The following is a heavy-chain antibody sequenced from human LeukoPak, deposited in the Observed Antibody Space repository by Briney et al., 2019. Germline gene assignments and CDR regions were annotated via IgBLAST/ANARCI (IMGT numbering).Heavy chain of an antibody. V-gene: IGHV3-7*01. CDR2: IKEDGSEK. D-gene: IGHD5-12*01. J-gene: IGHJ4*02. Sequence: PGGSLRPSCAASGFTFSSYWMSWIRQAPGKGLEWVANIKEDGSEKYYVDSVKGRFTISRDNAKNSLYLQMNSLRAEDTAVYHCARSGAGGYSGYDLIYYWGQGTLVTVSS. CDR1: GFTFSSYW. CDR3: ARSGAGGYSGYDLIYY.